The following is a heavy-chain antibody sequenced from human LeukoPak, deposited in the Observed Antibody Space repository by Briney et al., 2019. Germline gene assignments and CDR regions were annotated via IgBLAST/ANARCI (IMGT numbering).Heavy chain of an antibody. D-gene: IGHD2-15*01. J-gene: IGHJ4*02. V-gene: IGHV3-7*01. CDR2: IMQDGSEK. Sequence: GGSLRLSCAASGFTFSSYWMSWVRQAPGKGLEWVANIMQDGSEKYYVDSLKGRFTISRDNAKNSLYLQMNSLRAEDTAVCYCAREDIVVVRPYYFDYWGQGTLVTVSS. CDR1: GFTFSSYW. CDR3: AREDIVVVRPYYFDY.